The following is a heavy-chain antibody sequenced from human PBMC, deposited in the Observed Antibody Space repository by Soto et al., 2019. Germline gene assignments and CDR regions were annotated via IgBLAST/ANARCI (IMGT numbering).Heavy chain of an antibody. CDR1: GFTFSSYS. V-gene: IGHV3-21*01. CDR3: ARAGRDGYNWDY. CDR2: ISSSTGYI. Sequence: PGGSLRLSCAPSGFTFSSYSMNWVRQAPGKGLEWVSSISSSTGYIYYADSVKGRFTISRDNAKNSLYLQMNSLRAEDTAVYYCARAGRDGYNWDYWGQGTLVTVSS. D-gene: IGHD5-12*01. J-gene: IGHJ4*02.